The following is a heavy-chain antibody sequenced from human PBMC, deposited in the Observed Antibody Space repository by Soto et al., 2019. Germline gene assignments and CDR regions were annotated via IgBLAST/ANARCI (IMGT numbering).Heavy chain of an antibody. V-gene: IGHV3-9*01. Sequence: EVQLVESGGGLVQPGRSLRLSCAASGFTFDDYAMHWVRQAPGRGLEWVSGINWNSGYTAYADSVKGRFTISRDNAKNSLSLHMSSLRPEDSAFYYCAKDRSYDYDGGDFDIWGHGTRVIVSP. J-gene: IGHJ3*02. CDR2: INWNSGYT. CDR3: AKDRSYDYDGGDFDI. CDR1: GFTFDDYA. D-gene: IGHD3-22*01.